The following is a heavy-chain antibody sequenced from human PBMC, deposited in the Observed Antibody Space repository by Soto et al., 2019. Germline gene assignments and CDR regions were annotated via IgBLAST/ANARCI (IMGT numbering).Heavy chain of an antibody. Sequence: GGSLRLSCAASGFTFSSYGMHWVRQAPGKGLEWVAVIWYDGSNKYYADSVKGRFTISRDNSKNTLYLQMNSLRAEDTAVYYCAREEDDYDILTGYYPGAFDIWGQGTMVTVSS. CDR3: AREEDDYDILTGYYPGAFDI. CDR1: GFTFSSYG. D-gene: IGHD3-9*01. V-gene: IGHV3-33*01. J-gene: IGHJ3*02. CDR2: IWYDGSNK.